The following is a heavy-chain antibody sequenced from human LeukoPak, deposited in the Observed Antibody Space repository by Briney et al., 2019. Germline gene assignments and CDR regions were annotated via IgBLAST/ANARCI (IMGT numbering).Heavy chain of an antibody. CDR1: GGSTRRNY. D-gene: IGHD1-26*01. CDR3: ATLKGWPTYYFDL. V-gene: IGHV4-4*09. Sequence: PSETPSLTCTVSGGSTRRNYWSSIRQPPGKGLEWIGYIYSSGNTNYTPSLKSRVTISVDTTKHQFSLNLSSVTAADTAVYYCATLKGWPTYYFDLWGQGTLVTVSS. J-gene: IGHJ5*02. CDR2: IYSSGNT.